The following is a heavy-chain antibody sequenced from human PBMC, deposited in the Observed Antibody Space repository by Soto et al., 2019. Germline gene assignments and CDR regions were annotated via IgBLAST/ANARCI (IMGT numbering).Heavy chain of an antibody. D-gene: IGHD2-2*01. CDR3: ARRPGYCSTTRCYGRDFAMDV. J-gene: IGHJ6*02. CDR1: RFTFSNYA. Sequence: QVQLVEFGGGVVQPGRSLRLSCAASRFTFSNYAMHWVRQAPGKGLQWVALISFDGSTKYYADSVKGRFTISRDNSKNTLYLQMNSLRAEDTAGYYCARRPGYCSTTRCYGRDFAMDVWGQGTTVTVSS. V-gene: IGHV3-30-3*01. CDR2: ISFDGSTK.